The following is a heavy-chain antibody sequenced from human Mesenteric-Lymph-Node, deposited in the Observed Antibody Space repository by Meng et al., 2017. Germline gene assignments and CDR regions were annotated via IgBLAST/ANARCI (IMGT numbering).Heavy chain of an antibody. D-gene: IGHD3-16*01. J-gene: IGHJ4*02. CDR2: IDPRTGDT. CDR1: GYTFTAYF. CDR3: ARDLVGLGDY. Sequence: ASVTVSCKTFGYTFTAYFMYWVRQAPGQGLEWMGYIDPRTGDTRYRETLQGRVTMTRDTSTSTVYMEVTNLRDDDTAVYYCARDLVGLGDYWGQGTLVTVSS. V-gene: IGHV1-2*02.